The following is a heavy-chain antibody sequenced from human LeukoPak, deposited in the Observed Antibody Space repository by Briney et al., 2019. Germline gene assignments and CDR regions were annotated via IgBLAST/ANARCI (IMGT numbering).Heavy chain of an antibody. Sequence: GGSLRLSCAASGFTFSSYGMHWVRQAPGKGLEWVAVISYDGSNKYYADSVKGRFTISRDNSKNTLYLQMNSLRAEDTAVYYCASVWSAFDIWGQGTMVTVSS. D-gene: IGHD3-16*01. V-gene: IGHV3-30*03. CDR2: ISYDGSNK. J-gene: IGHJ3*02. CDR3: ASVWSAFDI. CDR1: GFTFSSYG.